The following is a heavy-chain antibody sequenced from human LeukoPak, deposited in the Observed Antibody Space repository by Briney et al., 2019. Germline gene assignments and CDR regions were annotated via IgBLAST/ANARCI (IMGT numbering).Heavy chain of an antibody. J-gene: IGHJ6*02. CDR3: ARGDYYDFWSGYDGSYYYGMDV. CDR2: INPNSGGT. V-gene: IGHV1-2*02. D-gene: IGHD3-3*01. Sequence: ASVKVSCKSSGYTFTGYYMHWVRPAPGQGLEWMGWINPNSGGTNYAQKFQGRVTMTRDTSISTDYMELSRLRSDDTAVYYCARGDYYDFWSGYDGSYYYGMDVWGQGTTVTVSS. CDR1: GYTFTGYY.